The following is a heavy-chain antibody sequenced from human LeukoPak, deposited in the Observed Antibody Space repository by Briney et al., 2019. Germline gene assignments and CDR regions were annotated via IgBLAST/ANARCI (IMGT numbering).Heavy chain of an antibody. CDR1: GGSISSYY. D-gene: IGHD5-18*01. CDR3: ASGEYSYGTFDY. J-gene: IGHJ4*02. CDR2: IYTSGST. V-gene: IGHV4-4*07. Sequence: PSETLSLTCTVSGGSISSYYWSWIRQPAGKGLEWIGRIYTSGSTNYNPPLKSRVTMSVDTSKNQFSLKLSSVTAADTAVYYCASGEYSYGTFDYWGQGTLVTVSS.